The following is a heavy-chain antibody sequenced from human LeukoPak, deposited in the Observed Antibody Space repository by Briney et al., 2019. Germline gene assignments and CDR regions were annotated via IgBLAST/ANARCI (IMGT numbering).Heavy chain of an antibody. J-gene: IGHJ4*02. Sequence: GGSLRLSCAASGFTFSSCWMHWVRQVPGKGLVWVSRIKSDGSSSTYADSVKGRFTISRDNAKNSLYLQMNTLRAEDTAVYYCVRDLDLGGYSSFEFWGQGTLVTVSS. D-gene: IGHD4-23*01. CDR2: IKSDGSSS. CDR3: VRDLDLGGYSSFEF. V-gene: IGHV3-74*01. CDR1: GFTFSSCW.